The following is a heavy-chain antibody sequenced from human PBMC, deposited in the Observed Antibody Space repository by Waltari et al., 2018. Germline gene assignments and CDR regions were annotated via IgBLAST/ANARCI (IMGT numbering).Heavy chain of an antibody. CDR3: ANQAVAGSVYFDY. CDR2: IRGSGGST. Sequence: EVQLLESGGGLVQPGGSLGLSCAASGFTFSSYAMSWVRRAPGKGLEWVSAIRGSGGSTYYADSVKGRFTISRDNSKNTLYLQMNSLRAEDTAVYYCANQAVAGSVYFDYWGQGTLVTVSS. D-gene: IGHD6-19*01. V-gene: IGHV3-23*01. CDR1: GFTFSSYA. J-gene: IGHJ4*02.